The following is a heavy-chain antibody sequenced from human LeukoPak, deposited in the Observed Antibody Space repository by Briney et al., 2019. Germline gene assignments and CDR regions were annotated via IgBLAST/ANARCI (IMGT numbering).Heavy chain of an antibody. D-gene: IGHD3-10*01. CDR3: AKDPSHSYYYGSGSSWFDP. CDR1: GFTFSSYG. CDR2: IRYDGSNK. Sequence: PGGSLRLSCAASGFTFSSYGMHWVRQAPGKGLEWVAFIRYDGSNKYYADSVKGRFTISRDNSKNTLYLQMNSLRAEDTAVYYCAKDPSHSYYYGSGSSWFDPWGQGTLVTVSS. V-gene: IGHV3-30*02. J-gene: IGHJ5*02.